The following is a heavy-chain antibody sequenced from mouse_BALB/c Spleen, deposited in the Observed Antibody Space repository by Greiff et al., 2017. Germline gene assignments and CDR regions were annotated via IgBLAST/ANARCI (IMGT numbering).Heavy chain of an antibody. Sequence: EVKLMESGPGLVKPSQTVSLTCTVTGISITTGNYRWSWIRQFPGNKLEWIGYIYYSGTITYNPSLTSRTTITRDTSKNQFFLEMNSLTAEDTATYYCARDNYGGGFAYWGQGTLVTVSA. J-gene: IGHJ3*01. CDR3: ARDNYGGGFAY. CDR2: IYYSGTI. D-gene: IGHD1-2*01. CDR1: GISITTGNYR. V-gene: IGHV3-5*02.